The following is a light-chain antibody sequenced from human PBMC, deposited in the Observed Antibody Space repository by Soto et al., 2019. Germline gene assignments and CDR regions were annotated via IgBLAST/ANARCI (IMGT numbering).Light chain of an antibody. CDR2: STS. Sequence: QAVVTQEPSLTVSPGGTVTLTCASSTGAVTSGYYPNWFQQKPGQPPRALIYSTSYKHSWTPARFSGSLLGGKAVLTLSGVQPEDEAEYYCLLFYGGAQLGLFGGGTKLTVL. J-gene: IGLJ2*01. V-gene: IGLV7-43*01. CDR3: LLFYGGAQLGL. CDR1: TGAVTSGYY.